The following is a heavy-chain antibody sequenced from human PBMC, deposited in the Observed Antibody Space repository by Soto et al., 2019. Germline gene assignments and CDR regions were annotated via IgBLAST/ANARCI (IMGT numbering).Heavy chain of an antibody. V-gene: IGHV3-30-3*01. J-gene: IGHJ4*02. Sequence: GGSLRLSCAASGFTFSSYAMHWVRQAPGKGLEWVAVISYDGSNKYYADSVKGRFTISRDNSKNTLYLQMNSLRAEDTAVYYCAKGGRGSPFDYWGQGTLVTVSS. CDR2: ISYDGSNK. CDR1: GFTFSSYA. D-gene: IGHD2-15*01. CDR3: AKGGRGSPFDY.